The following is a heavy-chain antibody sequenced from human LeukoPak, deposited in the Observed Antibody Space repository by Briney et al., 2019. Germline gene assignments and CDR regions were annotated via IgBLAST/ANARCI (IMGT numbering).Heavy chain of an antibody. J-gene: IGHJ4*02. V-gene: IGHV4-59*01. CDR3: AGYSSGWYVDY. CDR1: GGSINSAS. D-gene: IGHD6-19*01. Sequence: PSETLSLTCTVSGGSINSASWSWIRQPPGKGLEWMGFISYDGSTSYNPSLGSRVTISIDTSRNQFSLDLSSVTAADTAVYYCAGYSSGWYVDYWGQGTLVTVSS. CDR2: ISYDGST.